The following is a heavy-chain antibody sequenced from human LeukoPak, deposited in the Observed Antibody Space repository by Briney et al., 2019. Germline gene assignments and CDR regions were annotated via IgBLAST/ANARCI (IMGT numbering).Heavy chain of an antibody. CDR2: IYTSGSG. CDR1: GGSISSYY. CDR3: ARRTTGTGPFDY. V-gene: IGHV4-4*09. J-gene: IGHJ4*02. D-gene: IGHD1-1*01. Sequence: SETLSLTCTVSGGSISSYYWSWIRRPPGKGLEWIGYIYTSGSGNYNPSLKSRVTISVDTSKNQFSLKLSSVTAADTAVYYCARRTTGTGPFDYWGQGTLVTVSS.